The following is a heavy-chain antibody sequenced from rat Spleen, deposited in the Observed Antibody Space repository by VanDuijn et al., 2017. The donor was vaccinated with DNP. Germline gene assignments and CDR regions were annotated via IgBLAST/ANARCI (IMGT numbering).Heavy chain of an antibody. Sequence: EVQLQESGPGLVKPSQSLSLTCSVTGYSITSNYWGWIRKFPGNKLEWMGYINSAGSTNYNPSLKSRISITRDTSKNQFYLQLNSVTTEDTATYYCARGPSFDYWGQGVMVTVSS. CDR1: GYSITSNY. J-gene: IGHJ2*01. D-gene: IGHD3-1*01. CDR3: ARGPSFDY. CDR2: INSAGST. V-gene: IGHV3-3*01.